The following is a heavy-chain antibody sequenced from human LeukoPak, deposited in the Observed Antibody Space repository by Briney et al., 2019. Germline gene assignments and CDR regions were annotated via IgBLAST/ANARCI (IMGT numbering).Heavy chain of an antibody. CDR1: GYTFSSYW. CDR2: IYPGDSDT. V-gene: IGHV5-51*01. D-gene: IGHD3-10*01. CDR3: ARTSIIMIRGVKTNDAFDI. J-gene: IGHJ3*02. Sequence: GESLKISCKGSGYTFSSYWIGWVRQMPGKGLEWMGIIYPGDSDTSYSPSFQGQVTISADKSINTAYLQWGSLKPSDTAMYYCARTSIIMIRGVKTNDAFDIWGQGTMVTVSS.